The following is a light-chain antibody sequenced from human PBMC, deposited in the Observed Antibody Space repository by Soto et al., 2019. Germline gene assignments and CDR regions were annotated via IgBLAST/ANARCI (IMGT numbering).Light chain of an antibody. V-gene: IGKV1-5*03. CDR2: KAS. CDR1: ESIDSW. CDR3: QQYNSYRA. Sequence: DIQMTQSPSTLSASVGDRVTITCRASESIDSWLAWHQRKPGRAPKLLISKASSLESGVPSRFSGSGFGTEFTLTISSLQPDDFATYYCQQYNSYRAFGQGTKVDIK. J-gene: IGKJ1*01.